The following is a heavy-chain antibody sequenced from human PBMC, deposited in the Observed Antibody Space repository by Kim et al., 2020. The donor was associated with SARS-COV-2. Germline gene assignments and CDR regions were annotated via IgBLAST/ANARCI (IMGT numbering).Heavy chain of an antibody. J-gene: IGHJ6*02. Sequence: GGSLRLSCAASGFTFSSYSMTWVRQAPGKGLEWVSSITSSGSYIYYADSVKGRFTISRDNAKNSLYLHMNSLRAEDTAVYYCARDLVRGGGVDVWGQGTTVTVSS. V-gene: IGHV3-21*01. CDR1: GFTFSSYS. CDR3: ARDLVRGGGVDV. CDR2: ITSSGSYI. D-gene: IGHD3-10*01.